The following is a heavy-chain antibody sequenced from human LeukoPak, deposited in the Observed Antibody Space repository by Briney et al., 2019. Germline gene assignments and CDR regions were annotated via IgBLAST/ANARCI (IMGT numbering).Heavy chain of an antibody. CDR3: AKVFPYSSSWSNWYFDL. CDR2: ISWNSGSI. Sequence: GGSLRLSCAASGFTFGDYAMHWVRQAPGKGLEWVSGISWNSGSIGYADSVKGRFTISRDNAKNSLYLQMNSLRAEDTALYYCAKVFPYSSSWSNWYFDLWGRGTLVTVSS. CDR1: GFTFGDYA. V-gene: IGHV3-9*01. D-gene: IGHD6-13*01. J-gene: IGHJ2*01.